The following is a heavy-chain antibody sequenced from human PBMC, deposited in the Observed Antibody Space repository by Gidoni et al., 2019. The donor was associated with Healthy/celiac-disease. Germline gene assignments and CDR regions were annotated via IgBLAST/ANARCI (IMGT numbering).Heavy chain of an antibody. CDR2: IVVGSGNT. CDR3: AASNWTDGFDYYYYGIDV. Sequence: RQLVQSGHEVKKPGTEVKVACKASGVNFNSSDMQWVRQARGQLLEWIGWIVVGSGNTNYAQNFQERVPITWSMSTRTAYMELSSLRSEDPAVYYCAASNWTDGFDYYYYGIDVWGQGTTVTFSS. D-gene: IGHD1-1*01. CDR1: GVNFNSSD. V-gene: IGHV1-58*02. J-gene: IGHJ6*02.